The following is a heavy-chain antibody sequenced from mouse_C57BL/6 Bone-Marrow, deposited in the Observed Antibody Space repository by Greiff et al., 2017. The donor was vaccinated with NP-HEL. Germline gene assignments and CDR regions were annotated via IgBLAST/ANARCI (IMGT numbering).Heavy chain of an antibody. CDR3: TRGDYVLFAY. Sequence: EVHLVESGEGLVKPGGSLKLSCAASGFTFSSYAMSWVRQTPEKRLEWVAYISSGGDYIYYADTVKGRFTISRDNARNTLYLQMSSLKSEDTAMYYCTRGDYVLFAYWGQGTLVTVSA. V-gene: IGHV5-9-1*02. J-gene: IGHJ3*01. CDR1: GFTFSSYA. D-gene: IGHD2-4*01. CDR2: ISSGGDYI.